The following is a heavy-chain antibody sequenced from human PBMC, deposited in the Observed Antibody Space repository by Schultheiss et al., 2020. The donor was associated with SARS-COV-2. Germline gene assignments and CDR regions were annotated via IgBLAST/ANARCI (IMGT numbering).Heavy chain of an antibody. D-gene: IGHD6-13*01. CDR2: INPNSGGT. V-gene: IGHV1-2*02. J-gene: IGHJ4*02. CDR1: GYTFTGHY. CDR3: ARDGVAAADTGGY. Sequence: ASVKVSCKASGYTFTGHYMHWVRQAPGQGLEWMGWINPNSGGTNYAQKFQGRVTMTRDTSISTAYMELSRLRSDDTAVYYCARDGVAAADTGGYWGQGTLVTVSS.